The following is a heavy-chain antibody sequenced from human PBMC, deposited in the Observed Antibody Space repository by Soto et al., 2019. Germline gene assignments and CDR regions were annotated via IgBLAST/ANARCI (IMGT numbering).Heavy chain of an antibody. D-gene: IGHD5-12*01. Sequence: SETLSLTCTVSGGSISSYYWSWIRQPPGKGLEWIGYIYYSGSTNYNPSLKSRVTISVDTSKNQFSLKLSSVTAADTAVYYCARDPRRGFEGDAFDIWGQGTMVTVSS. V-gene: IGHV4-59*01. CDR3: ARDPRRGFEGDAFDI. CDR2: IYYSGST. J-gene: IGHJ3*02. CDR1: GGSISSYY.